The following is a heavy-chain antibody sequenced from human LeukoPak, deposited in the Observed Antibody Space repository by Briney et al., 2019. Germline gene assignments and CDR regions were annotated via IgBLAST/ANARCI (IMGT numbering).Heavy chain of an antibody. Sequence: GGSLRLSCAASGFTFSSYWMHWVRQAPGKGLVWVSRIHSDGSSTNYADSVKGRFTISRDNAKNTLYLQMSSLRAEDTAVYYCARVGAVAGNSDYWGQGTLVTVSS. CDR1: GFTFSSYW. V-gene: IGHV3-74*01. CDR2: IHSDGSST. J-gene: IGHJ4*02. CDR3: ARVGAVAGNSDY. D-gene: IGHD6-19*01.